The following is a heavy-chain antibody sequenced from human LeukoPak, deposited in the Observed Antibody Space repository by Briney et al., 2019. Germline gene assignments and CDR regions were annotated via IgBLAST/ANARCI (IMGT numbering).Heavy chain of an antibody. CDR3: AGGGYCSSASCHAPLFDR. D-gene: IGHD2-2*01. CDR2: SHYSGSA. CDR1: GASVRRYY. Sequence: SETLSLTCTVSGASVRRYYSSWIRQSPGKGLEWIGYSHYSGSANFNPSLKSRVSISVDTSKNQFSLNLRSLTAADTAVYYCAGGGYCSSASCHAPLFDRWGPGILVTVSS. V-gene: IGHV4-59*02. J-gene: IGHJ5*02.